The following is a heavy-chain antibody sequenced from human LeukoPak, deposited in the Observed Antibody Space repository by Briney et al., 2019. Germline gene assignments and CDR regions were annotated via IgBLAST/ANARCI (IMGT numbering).Heavy chain of an antibody. D-gene: IGHD2/OR15-2a*01. CDR2: IIPIFGTA. CDR3: ASRYFTIYTSGFDY. Sequence: SVKVSCKATGGTFSSYAISWVRQAPGQGLEWMGGIIPIFGTANYAQKFQGRVTITADESTSTAYMELSSLRSEDTAVYYCASRYFTIYTSGFDYWGQGTLVTVSS. CDR1: GGTFSSYA. J-gene: IGHJ4*02. V-gene: IGHV1-69*13.